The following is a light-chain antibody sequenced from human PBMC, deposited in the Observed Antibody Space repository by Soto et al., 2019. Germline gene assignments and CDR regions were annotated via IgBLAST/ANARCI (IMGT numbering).Light chain of an antibody. CDR3: QSYGSSLFWV. Sequence: QPVLTQPPSVSGAPGQRVTISCTGSSSNIGAGYDVHWYQQLPGTAPKLLIYGNSNRPSGVPDRFSGSKSGTSASLAITGLQAEDEADYYCQSYGSSLFWVFGGGTKVTVL. CDR1: SSNIGAGYD. J-gene: IGLJ3*02. CDR2: GNS. V-gene: IGLV1-40*01.